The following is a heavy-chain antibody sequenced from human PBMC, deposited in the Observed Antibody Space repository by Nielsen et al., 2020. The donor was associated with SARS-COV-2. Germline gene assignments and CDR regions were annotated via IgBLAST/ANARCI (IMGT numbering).Heavy chain of an antibody. V-gene: IGHV3-48*04. CDR3: ARDFGYSSSWYRGYYYYGMDV. CDR1: GFTFSSYS. CDR2: ISSSGSTI. J-gene: IGHJ6*02. D-gene: IGHD6-13*01. Sequence: GGSLRLSCAASGFTFSSYSMNWVRQAPGKGLEWVSSISSSGSTIYYADSVKGRFTISRDNAKNSLYLQMNSLRAEDTAVYYCARDFGYSSSWYRGYYYYGMDVWGQGTTVTVSS.